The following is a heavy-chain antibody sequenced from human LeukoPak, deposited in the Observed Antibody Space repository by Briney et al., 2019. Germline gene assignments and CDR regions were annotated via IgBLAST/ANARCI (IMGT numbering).Heavy chain of an antibody. CDR2: IYYSGST. D-gene: IGHD3-10*01. Sequence: SETLSLTCTVSGGSISSSSYYWGWIRQPPGKGLERIGSIYYSGSTYYNPSLKSRVTISVDTSKNQFFLKLSSVTAADTAVYYCARDHGYYYGSGNDYWGQGTLVTVSS. CDR1: GGSISSSSYY. V-gene: IGHV4-39*07. J-gene: IGHJ4*02. CDR3: ARDHGYYYGSGNDY.